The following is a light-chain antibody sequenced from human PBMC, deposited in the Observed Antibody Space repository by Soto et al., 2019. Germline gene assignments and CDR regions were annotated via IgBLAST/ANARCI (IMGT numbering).Light chain of an antibody. Sequence: DIQMTQSPSSLSASVADRVTITCRARQGVSAYLLWYQQRQGTARKLLIYGASNLVSGVPSRFSGKGSGTTVTLTISSLQPEDFASYYCQQSYETPHTFGRGTKLETK. CDR1: QGVSAY. J-gene: IGKJ2*01. CDR3: QQSYETPHT. V-gene: IGKV1-39*01. CDR2: GAS.